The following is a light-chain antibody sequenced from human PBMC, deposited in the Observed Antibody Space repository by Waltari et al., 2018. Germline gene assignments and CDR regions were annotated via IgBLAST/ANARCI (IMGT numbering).Light chain of an antibody. J-gene: IGKJ2*01. CDR3: QQYYSIPQT. V-gene: IGKV4-1*01. CDR1: QSVLYSSNNKNY. CDR2: WAS. Sequence: DIVMTQSPDSLAVSLGERATINCNSSQSVLYSSNNKNYLAWYQQRPGQPPKLLIYWASTRESGVPDRFSGSGSGTDFALTISSLQAEDVAVYYCQQYYSIPQTFGQGTKLEIK.